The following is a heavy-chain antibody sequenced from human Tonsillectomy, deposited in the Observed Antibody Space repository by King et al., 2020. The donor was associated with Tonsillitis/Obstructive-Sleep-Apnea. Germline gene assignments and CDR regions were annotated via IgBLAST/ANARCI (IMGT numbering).Heavy chain of an antibody. D-gene: IGHD2-15*01. Sequence: VQLVESGAEVKKPGASVKVSCKASGYPFTGYYMHWVRQAPGQGLEWMGWINPNSGGTDYAQTFQGRATMTRDTSISTAYMELSRLRSDDTAVYYCARDRPEGTTPNYYGMDVWGQGATVTVSS. CDR2: INPNSGGT. V-gene: IGHV1-2*02. CDR1: GYPFTGYY. J-gene: IGHJ6*02. CDR3: ARDRPEGTTPNYYGMDV.